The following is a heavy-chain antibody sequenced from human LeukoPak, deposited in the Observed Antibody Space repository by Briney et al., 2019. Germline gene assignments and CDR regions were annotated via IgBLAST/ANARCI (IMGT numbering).Heavy chain of an antibody. CDR1: GGSISSYY. CDR2: IYYSGST. Sequence: SETLSLTCTVSGGSISSYYWSWIRQPPGKGLEWIGYIYYSGSTNYNPSLKSRVTISIDTSKNQFSLKLSSVTAADTAVYYCARDSYYGSGSYNHWGQGTLVTVSS. D-gene: IGHD3-10*01. J-gene: IGHJ5*02. CDR3: ARDSYYGSGSYNH. V-gene: IGHV4-59*01.